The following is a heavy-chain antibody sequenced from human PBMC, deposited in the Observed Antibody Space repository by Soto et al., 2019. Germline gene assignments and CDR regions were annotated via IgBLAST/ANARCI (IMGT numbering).Heavy chain of an antibody. D-gene: IGHD2-2*02. J-gene: IGHJ5*02. CDR3: ARGALNVPAAIHWFDP. Sequence: GGSLRLSCAASGFTFSSYEMNWVRQAPGKGLEWVSYISSSGSTIYYADSVKGRFTISRDNAKNSLYLQMNSLRAEDTAVYYCARGALNVPAAIHWFDPWSQGTLVTVSS. V-gene: IGHV3-48*03. CDR1: GFTFSSYE. CDR2: ISSSGSTI.